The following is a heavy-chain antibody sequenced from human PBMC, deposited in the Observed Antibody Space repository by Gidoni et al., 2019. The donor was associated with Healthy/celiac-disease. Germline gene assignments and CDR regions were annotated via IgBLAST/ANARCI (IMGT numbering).Heavy chain of an antibody. CDR3: ARADIVVVPAAYYYYYGMDV. V-gene: IGHV4-34*01. CDR1: GRSFSGYY. J-gene: IGHJ6*02. D-gene: IGHD2-2*01. Sequence: QVQLQQWGAGLLRPSETLSLTCAVCGRSFSGYYWAWIRQPPGKGLEWLGEINHSGSPKYNPSLNSRVTISVDTSKNQFSLKLSSGTAADTAVYHCARADIVVVPAAYYYYYGMDVWGQGTTVTVSS. CDR2: INHSGSP.